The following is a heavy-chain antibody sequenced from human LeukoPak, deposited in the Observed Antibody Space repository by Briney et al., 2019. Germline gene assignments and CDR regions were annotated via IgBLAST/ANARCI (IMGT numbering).Heavy chain of an antibody. CDR3: ARDNALEGRQTFDY. CDR2: IIPIFGIA. D-gene: IGHD3-3*01. J-gene: IGHJ4*02. Sequence: SVEVSCKASGGTFSSYAISWVRQAPGQGLEWMGRIIPIFGIANYAQKFQGRVTITAGKSTSTAYMELSSLRSEDTAVYYCARDNALEGRQTFDYWGQGTLVTVSS. CDR1: GGTFSSYA. V-gene: IGHV1-69*04.